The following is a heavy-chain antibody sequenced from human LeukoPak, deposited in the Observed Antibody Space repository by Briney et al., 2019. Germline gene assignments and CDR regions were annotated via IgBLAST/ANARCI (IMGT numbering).Heavy chain of an antibody. CDR1: GGTFSSYA. J-gene: IGHJ5*02. V-gene: IGHV1-69*06. CDR3: ARDGAGGYCSSTRCYVFDP. Sequence: SVKVSCKSSGGTFSSYAISWVRQAPGQGLEWMGRITPIFGTANYAQKFQGRVTITADKSTNTAYMELSSLRSEDTAVYYCARDGAGGYCSSTRCYVFDPWGQGTLVTVSS. D-gene: IGHD2-2*01. CDR2: ITPIFGTA.